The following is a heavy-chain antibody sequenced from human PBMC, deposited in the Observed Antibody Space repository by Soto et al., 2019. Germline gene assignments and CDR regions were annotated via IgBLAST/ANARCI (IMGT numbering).Heavy chain of an antibody. CDR1: GGSISSSNW. J-gene: IGHJ4*02. CDR3: ASDSCSSTSCYVNF. V-gene: IGHV4-4*02. CDR2: IYHSGST. Sequence: QVQLQESGPGLVKPSGTLALTCAVSGGSISSSNWWSWVRQPPGKGLEWIGEIYHSGSTNYNPSLKSRVTISVDKTKTQLSLKLSSVTAADTAVYYCASDSCSSTSCYVNFWGRGTLVTVSS. D-gene: IGHD2-2*01.